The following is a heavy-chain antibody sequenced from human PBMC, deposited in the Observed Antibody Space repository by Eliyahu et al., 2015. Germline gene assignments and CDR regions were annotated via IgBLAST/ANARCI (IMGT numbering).Heavy chain of an antibody. CDR2: VIPEIGVG. J-gene: IGHJ4*02. D-gene: IGHD7-27*01. Sequence: QVQLVQSGPEVKRPGSSXKVSCXASGXXFSSTSISWVRLAPGQGPEWMGRVIPEIGVGNYAQTFQERLSITADISTTTVHMELTGLTSEDTAVYYCARDWGAGSLGHYFDDWGQGTLVTVSS. CDR3: ARDWGAGSLGHYFDD. CDR1: GXXFSSTS. V-gene: IGHV1-69*04.